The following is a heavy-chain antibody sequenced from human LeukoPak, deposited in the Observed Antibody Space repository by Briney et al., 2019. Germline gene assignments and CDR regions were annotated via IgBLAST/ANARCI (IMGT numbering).Heavy chain of an antibody. CDR3: ARVVASTSIDS. D-gene: IGHD2-15*01. J-gene: IGHJ4*02. CDR2: IFHTGDV. CDR1: SYSINSGYF. V-gene: IGHV4-38-2*02. Sequence: SETLSLTCTVSSYSINSGYFWGWVRQPPGKGPEWIGSIFHTGDVYYNPSLRSRVTLSIDTSRNQVSLKVTSVTAADTALYYCARVVASTSIDSWGQGILVTVSS.